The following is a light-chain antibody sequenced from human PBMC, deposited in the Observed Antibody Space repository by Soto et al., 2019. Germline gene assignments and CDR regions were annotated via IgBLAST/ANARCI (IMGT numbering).Light chain of an antibody. V-gene: IGKV1-6*01. CDR3: LKDYNYPLA. J-gene: IGKJ1*01. Sequence: AIQMTQSPSSLSASVGDRVTITCRASRGIMNDLAWYQQKPGKAPKVLIYAASSLQSGVPLRFSSNGSATYFTLTISSLQPEDFATYYCLKDYNYPLALGQGTKVEIK. CDR2: AAS. CDR1: RGIMND.